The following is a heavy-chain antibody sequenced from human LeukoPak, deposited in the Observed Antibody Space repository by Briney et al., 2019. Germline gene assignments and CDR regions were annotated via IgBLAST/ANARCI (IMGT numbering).Heavy chain of an antibody. CDR1: GFTFSSDA. V-gene: IGHV3-23*01. CDR3: AKGGAQV. D-gene: IGHD1-26*01. J-gene: IGHJ4*02. Sequence: GGSLRLSCAASGFTFSSDAMRWVRQAPGKGLEWVSAISSSGGTYYADSVRGRFIISGDSSKNTLYLQMNSLRVEDTAVYYCAKGGAQVGGQGTLVTVSS. CDR2: ISSSGGT.